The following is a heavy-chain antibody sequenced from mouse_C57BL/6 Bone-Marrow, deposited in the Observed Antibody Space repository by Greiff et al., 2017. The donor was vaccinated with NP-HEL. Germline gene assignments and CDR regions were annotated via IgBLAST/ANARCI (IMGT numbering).Heavy chain of an antibody. J-gene: IGHJ2*01. D-gene: IGHD1-1*01. CDR1: GFTFSSYG. CDR3: ERRGYGSSHFCDY. V-gene: IGHV5-6*01. CDR2: ISSGGSYT. Sequence: EVQRVESGGDLVKPGGSLKLSCAASGFTFSSYGMSWVRQTPDKRLEWVATISSGGSYTSSPDSVKGRFTISRDNAKNTLYLQMSRLRSEDTAMYYCERRGYGSSHFCDYWGQGTTLTVSA.